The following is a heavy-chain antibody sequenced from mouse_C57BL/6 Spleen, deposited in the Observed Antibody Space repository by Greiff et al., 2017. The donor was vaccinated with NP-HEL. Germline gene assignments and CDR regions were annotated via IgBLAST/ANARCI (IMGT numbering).Heavy chain of an antibody. D-gene: IGHD4-1*01. Sequence: VQLQQPGAELVKPGASVKLSCKASGYTFTSYWMQWVKQRPGQGLEWIGEIDPSDSYTNYNQKFKGKATLTVDTSSSTAYMQLSSLTSEDSAVYYCARWDVDYWGQGTTLTVSS. CDR1: GYTFTSYW. CDR3: ARWDVDY. CDR2: IDPSDSYT. V-gene: IGHV1-50*01. J-gene: IGHJ2*01.